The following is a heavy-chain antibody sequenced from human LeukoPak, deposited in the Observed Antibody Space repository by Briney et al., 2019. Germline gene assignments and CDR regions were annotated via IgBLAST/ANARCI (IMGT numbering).Heavy chain of an antibody. D-gene: IGHD4-11*01. CDR2: IFTSGST. J-gene: IGHJ3*02. CDR1: GGSINNYY. V-gene: IGHV4-4*07. CDR3: ARAPVTVEDSFDI. Sequence: SETLSLTCAVSGGSINNYYWSWIRQPAGKGLEWIGRIFTSGSTNYNASLKSRVTMSVDTSKNQFSLKLRSMTAADTAVYYCARAPVTVEDSFDIWGQGTMVTVSS.